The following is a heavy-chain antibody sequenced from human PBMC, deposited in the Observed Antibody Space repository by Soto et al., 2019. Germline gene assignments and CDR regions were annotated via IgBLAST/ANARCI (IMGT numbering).Heavy chain of an antibody. V-gene: IGHV1-69*13. J-gene: IGHJ4*02. CDR2: IIPIFGTA. Sequence: SVKGSCQASGGTFSSYAISWVRQAPGQGLEWMGGIIPIFGTANYAQKFQGRVTITADESTSTAYMELSSLRSEDTAVYYCAGDSTVVTHSFDYWGQGTLVTVSS. CDR3: AGDSTVVTHSFDY. D-gene: IGHD4-17*01. CDR1: GGTFSSYA.